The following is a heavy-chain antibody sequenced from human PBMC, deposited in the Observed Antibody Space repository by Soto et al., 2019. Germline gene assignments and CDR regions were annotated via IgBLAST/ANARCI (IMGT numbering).Heavy chain of an antibody. J-gene: IGHJ4*02. CDR3: ARDLSVYDSGGSDIDY. Sequence: GGSLRLSCAASGFTFSGYSMNWVRQAPGKGLEWVSSISSRSSYIHYADSVKGRFTISRDNAKNSLYLQMNSLRAEDTAVYYCARDLSVYDSGGSDIDYWGQGTLVTVSS. D-gene: IGHD3-22*01. V-gene: IGHV3-21*01. CDR2: ISSRSSYI. CDR1: GFTFSGYS.